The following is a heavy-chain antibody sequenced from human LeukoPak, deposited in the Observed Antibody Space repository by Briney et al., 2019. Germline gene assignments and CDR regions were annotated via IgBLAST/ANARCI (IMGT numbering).Heavy chain of an antibody. J-gene: IGHJ4*02. CDR3: ARDPGPAAIY. CDR1: GFTFSSYS. Sequence: GGSLRLSCAASGFTFSSYSMNWVRQGPGKGLEWVSSISSSSSYIYYADSVKGRFTISRDNAKNSLYLQMNSLRAEDTAVYYCARDPGPAAIYWGQGTLVTVSS. V-gene: IGHV3-21*01. D-gene: IGHD2-2*01. CDR2: ISSSSSYI.